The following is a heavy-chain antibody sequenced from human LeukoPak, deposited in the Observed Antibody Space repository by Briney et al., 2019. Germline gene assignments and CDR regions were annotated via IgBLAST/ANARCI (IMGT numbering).Heavy chain of an antibody. J-gene: IGHJ4*02. V-gene: IGHV4-39*07. Sequence: SETLSLTCTVSGGSISSSSYYWGWIRQPPGKGLEWIGSIYYSGSTYYNPSLKSRVTISVDTSKNQFSLKLSSVTAADTAVYYCARVDSSGWYGPPDYWGQGTLVTVSS. D-gene: IGHD6-19*01. CDR3: ARVDSSGWYGPPDY. CDR1: GGSISSSSYY. CDR2: IYYSGST.